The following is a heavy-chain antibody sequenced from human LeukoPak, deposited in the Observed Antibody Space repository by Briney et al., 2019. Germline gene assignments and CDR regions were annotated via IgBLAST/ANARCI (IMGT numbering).Heavy chain of an antibody. CDR1: GYTFTSYG. V-gene: IGHV1-18*01. J-gene: IGHJ3*02. D-gene: IGHD6-19*01. Sequence: GASVKVSCKASGYTFTSYGISWVRQAPGQGVEWMGWISAYNGNTNYAQKLQGRVTMTTDTSTSTAYMELRSLRSDDTALYYCARALGYSSGSDAFDIWGQGTMVTVSS. CDR3: ARALGYSSGSDAFDI. CDR2: ISAYNGNT.